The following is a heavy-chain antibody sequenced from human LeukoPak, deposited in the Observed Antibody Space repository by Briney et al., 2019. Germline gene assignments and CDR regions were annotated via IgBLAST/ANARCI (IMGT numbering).Heavy chain of an antibody. Sequence: GGSLRLSCAASGFTVSSNYMSWVRQAPGRGLEWVSIIYSGGSTFYADSVKGRFTISRDNSKNTLYLQMNSLRAEDTAVYYCARGGSYLSAFDIWGQGTMVTVSS. D-gene: IGHD1-26*01. V-gene: IGHV3-53*01. CDR1: GFTVSSNY. CDR2: IYSGGST. J-gene: IGHJ3*02. CDR3: ARGGSYLSAFDI.